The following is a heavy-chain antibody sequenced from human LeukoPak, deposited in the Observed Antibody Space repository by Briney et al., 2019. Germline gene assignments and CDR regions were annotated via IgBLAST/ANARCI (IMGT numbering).Heavy chain of an antibody. CDR1: GFTFSSYS. CDR2: ISSSSSYI. V-gene: IGHV3-21*01. CDR3: ARLGAGYCSGGSCDGAFDI. Sequence: EGSLRLSCAASGFTFSSYSMNWVRQAPGKGLEWVSSISSSSSYIYCADSVKGRFTISRDNAKNSLYLQMNSLRAEDTAVYYCARLGAGYCSGGSCDGAFDIWGQGTMVTVSS. D-gene: IGHD2-15*01. J-gene: IGHJ3*02.